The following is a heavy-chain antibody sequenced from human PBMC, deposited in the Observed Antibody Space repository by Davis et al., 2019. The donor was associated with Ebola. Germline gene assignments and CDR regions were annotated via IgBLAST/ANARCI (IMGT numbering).Heavy chain of an antibody. J-gene: IGHJ4*02. V-gene: IGHV3-73*01. CDR1: GFTFSGSA. CDR2: IRSKANSYAT. CDR3: SIAAAGHGGDY. Sequence: GGSLRLSCAASGFTFSGSAMHWVRQAPGKGLEWAGRIRSKANSYATAYAASVKGRFTISRDDSKNTAYLQMTSLKTEDTAVYYCSIAAAGHGGDYWGQGTLVTVSS. D-gene: IGHD6-13*01.